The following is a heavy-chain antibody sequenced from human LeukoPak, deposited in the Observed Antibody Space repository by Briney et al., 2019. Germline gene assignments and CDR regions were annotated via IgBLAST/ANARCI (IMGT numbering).Heavy chain of an antibody. CDR1: GGTFSSYA. CDR3: ARGRDWNYAFEY. J-gene: IGHJ4*02. Sequence: ASEKVSCKASGGTFSSYAISWVRQAPGQGLEWMGWISTYNGNTKSTHKFQGRVTMTTDTSSGTAYLELRSLRSDDTAVYYCARGRDWNYAFEYWGQGTLVTVSS. CDR2: ISTYNGNT. V-gene: IGHV1-18*01. D-gene: IGHD1-7*01.